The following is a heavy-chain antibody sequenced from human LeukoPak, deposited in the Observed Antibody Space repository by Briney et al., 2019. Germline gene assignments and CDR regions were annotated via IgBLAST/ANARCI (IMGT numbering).Heavy chain of an antibody. CDR1: GGSISSSNW. J-gene: IGHJ4*02. CDR3: ARYPNDFWSGQSGFDY. CDR2: IYHSGST. D-gene: IGHD3-3*01. Sequence: SETLSLTCAVSGGSISSSNWWSWVRQPPGKGLEWIGEIYHSGSTNYNTSLKSRVTISVDKSKNQFSLKLSSVTAADTAVYYCARYPNDFWSGQSGFDYWGQGTLVTVSS. V-gene: IGHV4-4*02.